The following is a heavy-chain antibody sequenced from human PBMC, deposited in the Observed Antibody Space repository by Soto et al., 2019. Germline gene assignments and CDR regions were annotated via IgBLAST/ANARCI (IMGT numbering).Heavy chain of an antibody. Sequence: LSLTCTVSGGSISSDYWSWIRQPPGKGLEWIGYIYYSGSTNYNPSLKSRVTISVDTSKNQFSLKLSSVTAADTAVYYCARTDYGGNSVDAFDIWGQGTMVAVSS. V-gene: IGHV4-59*01. CDR1: GGSISSDY. D-gene: IGHD4-17*01. J-gene: IGHJ3*02. CDR3: ARTDYGGNSVDAFDI. CDR2: IYYSGST.